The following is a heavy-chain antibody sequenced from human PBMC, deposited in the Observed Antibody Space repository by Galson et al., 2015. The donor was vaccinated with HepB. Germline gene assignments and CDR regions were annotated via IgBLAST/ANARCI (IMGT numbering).Heavy chain of an antibody. CDR2: IKSESAGGTT. V-gene: IGHV3-15*07. CDR3: TTLRGGEYYYASGAYHILFG. Sequence: SLRLSCAASGYTSSNAWMNWVRQVPGKGLEWVGRIKSESAGGTTDYAASVKGRFTISRADSKSTLYLQMNSLKIEDTGVYYCTTLRGGEYYYASGAYHILFGWGQGTLVTVSS. J-gene: IGHJ4*02. CDR1: GYTSSNAW. D-gene: IGHD3-10*01.